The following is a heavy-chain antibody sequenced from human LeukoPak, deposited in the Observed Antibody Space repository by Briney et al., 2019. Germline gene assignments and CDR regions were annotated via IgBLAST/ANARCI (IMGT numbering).Heavy chain of an antibody. D-gene: IGHD4-17*01. CDR3: ARPDRYGDYGLGIAFDI. J-gene: IGHJ3*02. Sequence: GESLKISCKGSGYSFTSYWIGWVRQMPGKGLEWMGIIYPGESDTRYSPSFQGQVTISADNSISTAYLQWSSLKASDTAMYYCARPDRYGDYGLGIAFDIWGQGTMVTVSS. CDR1: GYSFTSYW. V-gene: IGHV5-51*01. CDR2: IYPGESDT.